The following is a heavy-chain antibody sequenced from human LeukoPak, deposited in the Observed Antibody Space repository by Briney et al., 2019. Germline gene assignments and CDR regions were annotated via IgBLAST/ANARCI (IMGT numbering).Heavy chain of an antibody. Sequence: SETLSLTCTVSGGSISSYYWSWIRQPPGKGLEWIGYIYYSGSTNYNPSLKSRVTISVDTSKNQFSLKLSSVTAADTAVYYCAREGVAGFDYWGQGTLVTVSS. J-gene: IGHJ4*02. D-gene: IGHD6-19*01. CDR1: GGSISSYY. CDR3: AREGVAGFDY. CDR2: IYYSGST. V-gene: IGHV4-59*01.